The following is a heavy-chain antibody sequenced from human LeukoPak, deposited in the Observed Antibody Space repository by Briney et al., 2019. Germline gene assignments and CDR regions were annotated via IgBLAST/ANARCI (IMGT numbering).Heavy chain of an antibody. CDR2: IYYSGST. J-gene: IGHJ4*02. V-gene: IGHV4-31*03. D-gene: IGHD3-22*01. CDR3: ARREPSDSSGYRY. Sequence: SQTLSLTCTVSGGSISSVGYYWSWIRQHPGKGLEWIGYIYYSGSTYYNPSLKSRVTISVDTSKNQFSLKMSSVTAADTAVYYCARREPSDSSGYRYWGQGTLVTVSS. CDR1: GGSISSVGYY.